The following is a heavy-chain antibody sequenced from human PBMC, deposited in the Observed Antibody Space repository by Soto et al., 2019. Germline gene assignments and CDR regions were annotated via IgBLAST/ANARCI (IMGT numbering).Heavy chain of an antibody. CDR3: ARGKGVGATPDGANC. Sequence: EVQVLESGGGLVQPGGSLRLSCAASGFTFSSNGMNWLRQAPGKGLEWVSGIRSDGDTTYNADSVKGRFSVSRDTSKTTVYLQRNSLRVEDTAIDYCARGKGVGATPDGANCWGQGTLVTVSS. J-gene: IGHJ4*02. V-gene: IGHV3-23*01. CDR2: IRSDGDTT. D-gene: IGHD1-26*01. CDR1: GFTFSSNG.